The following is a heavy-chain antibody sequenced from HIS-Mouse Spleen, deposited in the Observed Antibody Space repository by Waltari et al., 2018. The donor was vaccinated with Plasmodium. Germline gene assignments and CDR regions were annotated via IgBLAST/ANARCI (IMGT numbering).Heavy chain of an antibody. CDR1: GFTFGSYA. Sequence: QVQLVESGGGVVQPGRSLRLSCAASGFTFGSYAMHWVRQAPGKGLEWVAVISYDGSNKYYADSVKGRFTISRDNSKNTLYLQMNSLRAEDTAVYYCARDRRLAFDYWGQGTLVTVSS. V-gene: IGHV3-30-3*01. J-gene: IGHJ4*02. CDR3: ARDRRLAFDY. D-gene: IGHD2-15*01. CDR2: ISYDGSNK.